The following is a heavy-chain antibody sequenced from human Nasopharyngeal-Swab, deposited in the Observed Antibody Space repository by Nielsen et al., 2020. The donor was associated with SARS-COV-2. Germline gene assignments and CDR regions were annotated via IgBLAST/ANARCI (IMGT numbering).Heavy chain of an antibody. CDR2: IWYDGSNK. Sequence: GESLKISCAASGFTFSSYGMHWVRQAPGKGLEWVAVIWYDGSNKYYADSVKGRFTISRDNSKNTLYLQMNSLRAEDTAVYYCARRGRELLYRYFDYWGQGTLVTVSS. D-gene: IGHD1-26*01. CDR1: GFTFSSYG. J-gene: IGHJ4*02. V-gene: IGHV3-33*01. CDR3: ARRGRELLYRYFDY.